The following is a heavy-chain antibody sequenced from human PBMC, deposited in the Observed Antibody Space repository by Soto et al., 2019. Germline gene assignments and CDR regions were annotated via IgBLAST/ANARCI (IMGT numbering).Heavy chain of an antibody. V-gene: IGHV3-33*01. J-gene: IGHJ5*02. D-gene: IGHD4-4*01. CDR2: IWYDGSNI. CDR3: ARGGFTVTTYYNWFDP. Sequence: GGSLRLSCAASGFTFSSYGMHWVRQAPGKGLEWVAVIWYDGSNIYYAVSVKGRFTISRDNSKNTLYLQMNSLRAEDTAVYYCARGGFTVTTYYNWFDPCGQGTLVTVSS. CDR1: GFTFSSYG.